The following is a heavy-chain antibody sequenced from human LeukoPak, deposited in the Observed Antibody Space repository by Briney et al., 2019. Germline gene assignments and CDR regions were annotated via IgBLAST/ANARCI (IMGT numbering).Heavy chain of an antibody. CDR3: VPRSGGMDV. D-gene: IGHD1-14*01. Sequence: GSLRLSCAASGFTFRSYTMSWVRQAPGQGLEWVSSISTSSSYMYYGDSVKGRFTISRDNSKNTLYLQMNSLRAEDTAVYYCVPRSGGMDVWGQGTTVIVSS. J-gene: IGHJ6*02. CDR2: ISTSSSYM. V-gene: IGHV3-21*04. CDR1: GFTFRSYT.